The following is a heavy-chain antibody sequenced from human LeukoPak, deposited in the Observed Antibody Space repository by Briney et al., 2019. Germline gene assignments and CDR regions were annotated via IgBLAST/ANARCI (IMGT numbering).Heavy chain of an antibody. J-gene: IGHJ4*02. D-gene: IGHD3-9*01. CDR3: ASPDVLRYFDWLLPFDY. V-gene: IGHV3-30-3*01. CDR1: GFTFSSYA. Sequence: GGSLRLSCAASGFTFSSYAMYWVRQAPGKGLEWVAVISYDGSNKYYADSVKGRFTISRDNSKNTLYLQMNSLRAEDTAVYYCASPDVLRYFDWLLPFDYWGQGTLVTVSS. CDR2: ISYDGSNK.